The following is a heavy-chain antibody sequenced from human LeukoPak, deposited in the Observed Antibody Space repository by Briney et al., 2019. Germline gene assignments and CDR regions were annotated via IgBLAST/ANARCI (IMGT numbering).Heavy chain of an antibody. D-gene: IGHD2-2*01. CDR3: ARRKRYCTSTSCYGAGYSYYYFDV. CDR2: INHSGST. CDR1: GVSLSGND. Sequence: SETLSLTCAVYGVSLSGNDWTWIRQPPGKGLEWIGEINHSGSTNYNPSLKSRVIISVDTSKNQLSLKLSSVTAADTAVYYCARRKRYCTSTSCYGAGYSYYYFDVWGKGTTVTISS. J-gene: IGHJ6*03. V-gene: IGHV4-34*01.